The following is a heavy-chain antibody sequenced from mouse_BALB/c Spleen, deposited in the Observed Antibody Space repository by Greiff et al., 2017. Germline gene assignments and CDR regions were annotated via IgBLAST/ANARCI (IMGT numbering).Heavy chain of an antibody. CDR1: GFNIKDYY. J-gene: IGHJ3*01. V-gene: IGHV14-4*02. CDR3: NGALLRPSWFAY. CDR2: IDPENGDT. D-gene: IGHD1-2*01. Sequence: EVKLVESGAELVRSGASVKLSCTASGFNIKDYYMHWVKQRPEQGLEWIGWIDPENGDTEYAPKFQGKATMTADTSSNTAYLQLSSLTSEDTAVYYCNGALLRPSWFAYWGQGTLVTVAA.